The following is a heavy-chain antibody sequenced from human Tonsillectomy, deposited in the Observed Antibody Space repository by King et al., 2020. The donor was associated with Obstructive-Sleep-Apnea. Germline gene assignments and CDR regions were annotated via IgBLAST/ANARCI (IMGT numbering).Heavy chain of an antibody. CDR3: ARGQAARPFDY. CDR1: GESFSDYY. D-gene: IGHD6-6*01. J-gene: IGHJ4*02. Sequence: VQLQQWGAGLLKPSETLSLTCAVYGESFSDYYWTWIRQSPERGLEWMWEINHSGSSNYNPSLKSRVTMSIDTSKNQFSLQLKSVTAADTAVYYCARGQAARPFDYWAQGLLVTVSS. V-gene: IGHV4-34*01. CDR2: INHSGSS.